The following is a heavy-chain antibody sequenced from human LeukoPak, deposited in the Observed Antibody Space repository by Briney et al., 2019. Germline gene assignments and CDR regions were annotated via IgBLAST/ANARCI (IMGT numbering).Heavy chain of an antibody. V-gene: IGHV4-61*08. CDR1: GASVGSAGYY. CDR2: IYYISNT. J-gene: IGHJ4*02. CDR3: ARTQSQSGSYRYYFGY. D-gene: IGHD1-26*01. Sequence: SQTLSFTCTVSGASVGSAGYYWSWIRQPPGRGLEWIGYIYYISNTNYNPSLRSRVTMSVDPSKNQFSLKLNSVTAADTAVYYCARTQSQSGSYRYYFGYWGQGTLVTVSS.